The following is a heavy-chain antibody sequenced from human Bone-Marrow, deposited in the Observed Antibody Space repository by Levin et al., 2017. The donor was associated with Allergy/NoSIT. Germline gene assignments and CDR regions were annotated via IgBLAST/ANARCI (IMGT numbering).Heavy chain of an antibody. CDR3: ARDPYISYSGSRGENGGYFDL. D-gene: IGHD5-12*01. V-gene: IGHV3-30*04. J-gene: IGHJ2*01. CDR1: GFTFSSYA. CDR2: ISYDGSNK. Sequence: GGSLRLSCAASGFTFSSYAMHWVRQAPGKGLEWVAVISYDGSNKYYADSVKGRFTISRDNSKNTLYLQMNSLRAEDTAVYYCARDPYISYSGSRGENGGYFDLWGRGTLVTVSS.